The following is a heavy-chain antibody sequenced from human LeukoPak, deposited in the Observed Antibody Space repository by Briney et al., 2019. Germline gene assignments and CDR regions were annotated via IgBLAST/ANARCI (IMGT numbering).Heavy chain of an antibody. J-gene: IGHJ4*02. CDR2: IIPIFATA. D-gene: IGHD3-22*01. CDR3: ARGPITTRSHFDY. Sequence: SVKVSCKASGGTFSSYAISWVRQAPGQGLEWMGGIIPIFATANYAQKFQGRVTITADESTSTAYMELSSLRSEDTAVYYCARGPITTRSHFDYWGQGALVTVSS. CDR1: GGTFSSYA. V-gene: IGHV1-69*13.